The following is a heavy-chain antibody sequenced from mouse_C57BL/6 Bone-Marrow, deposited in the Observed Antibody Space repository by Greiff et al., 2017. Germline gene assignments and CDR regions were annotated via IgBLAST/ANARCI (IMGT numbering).Heavy chain of an antibody. CDR2: IYPRSGNT. D-gene: IGHD1-1*01. CDR3: ARDDYYGSSYRFDY. CDR1: GYTFTSYD. J-gene: IGHJ2*01. V-gene: IGHV1-81*01. Sequence: VQLQESGAELARPGASVKLSCKASGYTFTSYDISWVKQRTGQGLEWIGEIYPRSGNTYYNEKFKGKATLTADKSSSTAYMELRSLTSEDSAVYFCARDDYYGSSYRFDYWGQGTTLTVSS.